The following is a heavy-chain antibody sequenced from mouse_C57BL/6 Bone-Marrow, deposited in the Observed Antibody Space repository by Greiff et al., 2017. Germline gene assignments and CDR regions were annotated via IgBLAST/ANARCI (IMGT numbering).Heavy chain of an antibody. Sequence: QVQLQQPGAELVMPGASVKLSCKASGYTFTSYWMHWVKQRPGQGLEWIGEIDPSDSYTNYNQKFKGKSTFTVDKSSSTAYMQLSILTSEDSAVYYCARDYYGSSYAMDYWGQGTSVTVSS. CDR2: IDPSDSYT. CDR3: ARDYYGSSYAMDY. CDR1: GYTFTSYW. J-gene: IGHJ4*01. V-gene: IGHV1-69*01. D-gene: IGHD1-1*01.